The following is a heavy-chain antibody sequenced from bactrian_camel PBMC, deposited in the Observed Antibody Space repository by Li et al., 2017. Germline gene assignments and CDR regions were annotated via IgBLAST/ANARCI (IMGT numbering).Heavy chain of an antibody. Sequence: QVQLVESGGGSVQPGGSLRLSCAVSGNTAIIRVMAWFRQAPGKEREAVAAVDNDGFPSFHAGVKGRFTISRDNANNTLSLQMNSLKPEDTAMYYCARARVAHTMPNIHDVTGFGYWGRGTQVTVS. CDR3: ARARVAHTMPNIHDVTGFGY. J-gene: IGHJ6*01. V-gene: IGHV3S53*01. CDR1: GNTAIIRV. CDR2: VDNDGFP. D-gene: IGHD7*01.